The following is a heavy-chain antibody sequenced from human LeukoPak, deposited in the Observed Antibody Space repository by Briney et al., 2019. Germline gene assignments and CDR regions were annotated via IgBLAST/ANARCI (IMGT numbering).Heavy chain of an antibody. CDR2: IDSSGNT. V-gene: IGHV4-4*07. J-gene: IGHJ4*02. CDR1: GGSISGYY. D-gene: IGHD3-10*01. CDR3: ARVSLVRGAPDYYFDY. Sequence: SETLSLTCSVSGGSISGYYWIWIRQPAGKGLEWIGRIDSSGNTNYDPSLRSRVTMSVDTSKNQFSLKLSSVTAADTAVYYCARVSLVRGAPDYYFDYWGQGTLVTVSS.